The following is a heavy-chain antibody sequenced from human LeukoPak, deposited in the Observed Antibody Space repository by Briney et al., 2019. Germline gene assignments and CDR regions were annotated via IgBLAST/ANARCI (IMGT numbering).Heavy chain of an antibody. CDR2: ISGSRGST. CDR3: KKDFEGSLDP. Sequence: GGSLRLSCADSQFTFSSYAMSWVRQAPGKGLEWVSAISGSRGSTYYADSVKGRFTISRDTSKNTLFLQMNSLRVEDTAIYYCKKDFEGSLDPWGQGTLVTVSS. CDR1: QFTFSSYA. V-gene: IGHV3-23*01. J-gene: IGHJ5*02. D-gene: IGHD1-26*01.